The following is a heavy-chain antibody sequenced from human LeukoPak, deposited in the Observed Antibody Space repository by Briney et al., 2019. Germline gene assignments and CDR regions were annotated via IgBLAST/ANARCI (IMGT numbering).Heavy chain of an antibody. D-gene: IGHD3-22*01. CDR3: ARDPYYYDNSAGFDI. J-gene: IGHJ3*02. Sequence: GGSLRLSCAASGFSVSNYWMHWVRQVPGKGLVWVSCVNSDGSTTAYADSVKGRFTISKDSAKNTLYLQMNSLRTEDTAVYYCARDPYYYDNSAGFDIWGQGTMVTVSS. V-gene: IGHV3-74*01. CDR2: VNSDGSTT. CDR1: GFSVSNYW.